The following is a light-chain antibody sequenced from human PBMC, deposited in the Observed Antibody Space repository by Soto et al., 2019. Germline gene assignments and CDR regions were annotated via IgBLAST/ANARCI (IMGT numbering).Light chain of an antibody. CDR3: QSYDSDFVV. J-gene: IGLJ2*01. Sequence: NFMLTQPHSVSESPGKTLSISCTRSSGSIANNYVQWYQQRPGSAPTTVIYENNHRLSGVPDRFSGSTDGSSNSASLTISGLQTEAEADYYCQSYDSDFVVFGGGTKLTVL. CDR1: SGSIANNY. CDR2: ENN. V-gene: IGLV6-57*04.